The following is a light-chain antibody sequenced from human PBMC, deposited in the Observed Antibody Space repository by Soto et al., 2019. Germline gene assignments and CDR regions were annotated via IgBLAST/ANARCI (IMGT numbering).Light chain of an antibody. CDR2: EVN. CDR3: SAYTISSTRV. J-gene: IGLJ3*02. CDR1: DSDIGRYNY. Sequence: QSALTQPASVSGSPGQSITIFCTGTDSDIGRYNYVSWYQQYPGRAPKLIIYEVNNRPSGISYRFSGSKSGNTASLTISGLQAEDEADYYCSAYTISSTRVFGGGTQLTVL. V-gene: IGLV2-14*01.